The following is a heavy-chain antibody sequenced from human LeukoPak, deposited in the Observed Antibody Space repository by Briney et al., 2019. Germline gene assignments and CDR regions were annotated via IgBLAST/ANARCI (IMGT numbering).Heavy chain of an antibody. V-gene: IGHV3-48*03. CDR3: ARGSGYSYGLDY. CDR1: GFTFGDYA. J-gene: IGHJ4*02. CDR2: ISSSGSTI. Sequence: GGSLRLSCTASGFTFGDYAMSWVRQAPGKGLEWVSYISSSGSTIYYADSVKGRFTISRDNAKNSLYLQMNSLRAEDTAVYYCARGSGYSYGLDYWGQGTLVTVSS. D-gene: IGHD5-18*01.